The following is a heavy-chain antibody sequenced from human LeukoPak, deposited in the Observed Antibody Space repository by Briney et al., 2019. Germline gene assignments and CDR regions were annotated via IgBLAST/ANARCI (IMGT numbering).Heavy chain of an antibody. CDR2: ISYDGSNK. D-gene: IGHD6-13*01. J-gene: IGHJ6*03. CDR1: GFTVSSYW. CDR3: AKDEAAAGNYYYYYYMDV. V-gene: IGHV3-30*18. Sequence: PGGSLRLSCAASGFTVSSYWMSWVRQAPGKGLEWVSFISYDGSNKYYADSVKGRFTISRDNSKNKLYLQMNSLRAEDTAVYYCAKDEAAAGNYYYYYYMDVWGKGTTVTVSS.